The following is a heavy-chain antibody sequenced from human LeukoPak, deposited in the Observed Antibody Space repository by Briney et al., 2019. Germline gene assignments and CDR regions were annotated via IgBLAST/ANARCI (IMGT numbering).Heavy chain of an antibody. D-gene: IGHD4-23*01. Sequence: SETLSLTCAVSGYSISSSNWWGWIRQAPGKGLEWIGYIYYSGSTYYNPSLKSRVTMSVDTSKNQFSLKLSSVTAVDTAVYYCARSVDGGNSPFDYWGQGTLVTVS. CDR1: GYSISSSNW. CDR3: ARSVDGGNSPFDY. J-gene: IGHJ4*02. V-gene: IGHV4-28*01. CDR2: IYYSGST.